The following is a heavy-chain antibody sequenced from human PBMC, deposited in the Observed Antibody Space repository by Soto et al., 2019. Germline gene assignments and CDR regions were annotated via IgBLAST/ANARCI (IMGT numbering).Heavy chain of an antibody. CDR2: ISYDGRDE. D-gene: IGHD4-17*01. J-gene: IGHJ4*02. CDR3: AKDPDGDYGADY. Sequence: QVQLVESGGGVVQPGRSLRLSCAASGFSFSTYAMHWVRQAPGKGPEWVAVISYDGRDEYYADSVKGRFTVSRDTSKNTLYLQMNTLRPEDTAVYYCAKDPDGDYGADYWGQGTLVTVSS. CDR1: GFSFSTYA. V-gene: IGHV3-30*18.